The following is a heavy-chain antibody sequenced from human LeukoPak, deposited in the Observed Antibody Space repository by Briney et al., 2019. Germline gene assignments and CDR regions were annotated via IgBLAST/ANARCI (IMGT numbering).Heavy chain of an antibody. V-gene: IGHV4-4*02. D-gene: IGHD6-13*01. CDR2: IYHSGST. CDR3: ARVGGWSSQGYYFDY. J-gene: IGHJ4*02. Sequence: SGTLSLTCAVSGGSISSSNWWSWVRQPPGKELEWIGEIYHSGSTNYNPSLKSRVTISVDKSKNQFSLNLSSVTAADTAVYYCARVGGWSSQGYYFDYWGQGTRVTVSS. CDR1: GGSISSSNW.